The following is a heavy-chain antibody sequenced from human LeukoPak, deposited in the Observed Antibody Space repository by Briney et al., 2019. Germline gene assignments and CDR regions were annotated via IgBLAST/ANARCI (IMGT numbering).Heavy chain of an antibody. CDR2: ISYDGRNK. J-gene: IGHJ4*02. CDR1: GFSLSSYA. CDR3: ARVPYSSGWWVSGY. D-gene: IGHD6-19*01. Sequence: GGSLRLSCAASGFSLSSYAIHWVRQAPGKGLEWVAVISYDGRNKYYAGYVKGRFTISRDNSKNTLYLQMNSLRAEDTAVYYCARVPYSSGWWVSGYWGQGTLVTVSS. V-gene: IGHV3-30*04.